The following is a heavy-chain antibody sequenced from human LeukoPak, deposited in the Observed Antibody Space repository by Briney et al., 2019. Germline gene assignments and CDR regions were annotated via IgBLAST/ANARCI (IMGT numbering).Heavy chain of an antibody. D-gene: IGHD2-2*01. CDR2: IYYSGST. V-gene: IGHV4-31*03. Sequence: SQTLSLTCTVSGGSISSGGYYWSWIRQHPGKGLEWIGYIYYSGSTYYNPSLKSRVTISVDTSKNQFSLKLSSVTAADTAVYYCARAVEVVVPAATYNWFDPWGQGTLVTVSS. CDR3: ARAVEVVVPAATYNWFDP. CDR1: GGSISSGGYY. J-gene: IGHJ5*02.